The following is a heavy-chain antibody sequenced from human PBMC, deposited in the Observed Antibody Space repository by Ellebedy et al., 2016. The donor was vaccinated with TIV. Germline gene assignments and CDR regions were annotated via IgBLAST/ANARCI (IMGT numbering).Heavy chain of an antibody. Sequence: GESLKISCKGSGYSFTTYWIGWVRQMPGIGLQWMGIIYPGYSETITRYSPSFQGHVTISVDNSINTAYLQWSSLKASDTAMYYCARQGERPFDFWGQGTLVTVSS. CDR1: GYSFTTYW. D-gene: IGHD1-1*01. V-gene: IGHV5-51*01. CDR3: ARQGERPFDF. J-gene: IGHJ4*02. CDR2: IYPGYSETIT.